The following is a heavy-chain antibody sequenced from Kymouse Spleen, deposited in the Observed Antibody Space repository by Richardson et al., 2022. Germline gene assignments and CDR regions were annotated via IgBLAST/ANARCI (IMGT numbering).Heavy chain of an antibody. J-gene: IGHJ6*02. CDR2: ISWNSGSI. Sequence: EVQLVESGGGLVQPGRSLRLSCAASGFTFDDYAMHWVRQAPGKGLEWVSGISWNSGSIGYADSVKGRFTISRDNAKNSLYLQMNSLRAEDTALYYCAKDKELWNGMDVWGQGTTVTVSS. D-gene: IGHD1-7*01,IGHD3-10*01. CDR3: AKDKELWNGMDV. CDR1: GFTFDDYA. V-gene: IGHV3-9*01.